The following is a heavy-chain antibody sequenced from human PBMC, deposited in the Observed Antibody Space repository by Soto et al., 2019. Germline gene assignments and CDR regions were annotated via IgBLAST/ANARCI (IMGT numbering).Heavy chain of an antibody. CDR3: ARIQLDTIMALDF. Sequence: QAQLVESGGGVVQPGRSLRLFCATSGFTFNTYGFHWVRQAPGKGLEWVSVIWSDGNNKYYADSVKGRFTISRDSSKNTLYLQMNSLRVEDTAVYYCARIQLDTIMALDFWGQGTLVTVSS. CDR2: IWSDGNNK. J-gene: IGHJ4*02. CDR1: GFTFNTYG. V-gene: IGHV3-33*01. D-gene: IGHD1-1*01.